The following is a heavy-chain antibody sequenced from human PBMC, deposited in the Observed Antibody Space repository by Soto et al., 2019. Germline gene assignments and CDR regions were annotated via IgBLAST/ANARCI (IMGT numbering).Heavy chain of an antibody. CDR3: ARALRGSGRWGWFDP. D-gene: IGHD3-10*01. CDR2: IYYSGTT. Sequence: QVQLQESGPGLVKTSQTLSLTCTVSGGSISSGDYYWSWIRQPPGKGLEWIGYIYYSGTTYYNPSLKSRVTISVDTSKNQLSLKLSSVTAADTAVYYCARALRGSGRWGWFDPWGQGTLVTVSS. CDR1: GGSISSGDYY. J-gene: IGHJ5*02. V-gene: IGHV4-30-4*01.